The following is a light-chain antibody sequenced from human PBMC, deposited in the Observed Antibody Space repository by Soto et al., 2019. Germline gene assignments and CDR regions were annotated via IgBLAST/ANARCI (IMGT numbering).Light chain of an antibody. J-gene: IGKJ4*01. V-gene: IGKV2-30*02. CDR2: KVS. Sequence: DVVMTQSPLSLPVTIGQPASISCRSSQSLVHSNGNTFLNWFQQRPGQSPRRLIYKVSNRDSGVPDRFSGRGSGTDFTLKISRVEAGDVGVYYCMQGTHWPLTFGGGTKVEIK. CDR3: MQGTHWPLT. CDR1: QSLVHSNGNTF.